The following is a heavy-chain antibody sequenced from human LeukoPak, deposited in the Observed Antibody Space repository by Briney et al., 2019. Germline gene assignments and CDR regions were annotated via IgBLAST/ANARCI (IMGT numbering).Heavy chain of an antibody. CDR1: GDSIGNQY. Sequence: ASETLSLTCTVSGDSIGNQYWSWIRQPPGKGLEWIGYIYYSEYTKYNPSLESRVTISVDTSKNQFSLRLTSVTAADTAIYFCAGEAAAGTNFDYWGQGILVTVSS. D-gene: IGHD6-13*01. CDR2: IYYSEYT. J-gene: IGHJ4*02. CDR3: AGEAAAGTNFDY. V-gene: IGHV4-59*11.